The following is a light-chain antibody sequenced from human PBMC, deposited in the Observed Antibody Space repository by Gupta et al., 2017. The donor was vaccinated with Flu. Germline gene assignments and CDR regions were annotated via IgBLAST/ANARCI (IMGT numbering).Light chain of an antibody. CDR1: SKDVGAYGL. Sequence: QPSLTQHASVSGSPGQPLTISCTATSKDVGAYGLVSLYQQHPGKVPRLIIYEVSKRPSGVSSRFSGSVAGNTASLTISGLQAGDEADYYCCSYTSASTGVFGGGTKVTVL. CDR3: CSYTSASTGV. CDR2: EVS. V-gene: IGLV2-14*01. J-gene: IGLJ3*02.